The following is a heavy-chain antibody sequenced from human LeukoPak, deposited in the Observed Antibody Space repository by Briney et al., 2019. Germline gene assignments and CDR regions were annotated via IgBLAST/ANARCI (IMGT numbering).Heavy chain of an antibody. CDR3: ARISGYYYGSGSYYNAFDY. CDR1: GGSISSSSYY. J-gene: IGHJ4*02. Sequence: PSETLSLTCTVSGGSISSSSYYWGWIRQPPGKGLEWIGSIYYSGSTYYNPSLKSRITISVDTSKNQFSLKLSSVTAADTAVYYCARISGYYYGSGSYYNAFDYWGQGTLVTVSS. CDR2: IYYSGST. V-gene: IGHV4-39*01. D-gene: IGHD3-10*01.